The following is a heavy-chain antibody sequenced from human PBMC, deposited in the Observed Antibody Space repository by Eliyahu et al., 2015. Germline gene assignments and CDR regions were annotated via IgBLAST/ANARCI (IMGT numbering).Heavy chain of an antibody. CDR2: ISSSSSYI. D-gene: IGHD2-15*01. CDR3: ARAVVVAATPIYYFDY. Sequence: EVQLVESGGGLVKPGGSLRLXCAASGFTFSXYXMNWVRQAPGKGLEWVSSISSSSSYIYYADSVKGRFTISRDNAKNSLYLQMNSLRAEDTAVYYCARAVVVAATPIYYFDYWGQGTLVTVSS. V-gene: IGHV3-21*01. CDR1: GFTFSXYX. J-gene: IGHJ4*02.